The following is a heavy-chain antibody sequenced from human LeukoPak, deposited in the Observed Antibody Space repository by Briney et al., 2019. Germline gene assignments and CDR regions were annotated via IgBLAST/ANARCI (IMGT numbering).Heavy chain of an antibody. Sequence: GGSLRLSCAASGFTFRGFGMHWVRQAPGKGLEWVAVISYDGSNKYCADSVKGRFTISRDNSKNTLYLQMNSLRAEDTAVYYCAKGDGASPPAGMDVWGQGTTVTVSS. CDR2: ISYDGSNK. J-gene: IGHJ6*02. CDR1: GFTFRGFG. V-gene: IGHV3-30*18. D-gene: IGHD1-26*01. CDR3: AKGDGASPPAGMDV.